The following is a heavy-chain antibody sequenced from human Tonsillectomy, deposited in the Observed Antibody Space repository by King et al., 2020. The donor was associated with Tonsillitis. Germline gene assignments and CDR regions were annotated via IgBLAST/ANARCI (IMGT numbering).Heavy chain of an antibody. D-gene: IGHD5-12*01. CDR1: GFPFSNYW. J-gene: IGHJ4*02. CDR2: IKRDGRVK. CDR3: ARDLWGSNDYDAY. V-gene: IGHV3-7*01. Sequence: VQLVESGGGLVQPGGSLRLSCAASGFPFSNYWMSWVRQAPGKGLEWVANIKRDGRVKYYVDSVKGRFTISRDNAQNTLYLQMDSLRAEDTAVYFCARDLWGSNDYDAYWRQGTLVTVSS.